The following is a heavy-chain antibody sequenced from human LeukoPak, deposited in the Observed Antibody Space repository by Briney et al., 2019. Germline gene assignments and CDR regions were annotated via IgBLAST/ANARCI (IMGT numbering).Heavy chain of an antibody. D-gene: IGHD3-10*01. CDR3: ATASRGAMVRDYFDY. Sequence: ASVKVSCKASGYTFTGYYMHWVRQAPGQGLEWMGWINPNSGGTKYAQKFQGRVTMTRDTSISTAYMELSRLRSEDTAVYYCATASRGAMVRDYFDYWGQGTLVTVSS. J-gene: IGHJ4*02. CDR1: GYTFTGYY. CDR2: INPNSGGT. V-gene: IGHV1-2*02.